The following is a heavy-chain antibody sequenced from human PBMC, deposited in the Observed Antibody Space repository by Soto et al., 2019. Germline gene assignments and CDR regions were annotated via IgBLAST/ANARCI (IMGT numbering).Heavy chain of an antibody. CDR1: GFTFSSYS. CDR2: ISSSSSYI. CDR3: ATLINYGDYFDY. J-gene: IGHJ4*02. Sequence: GGSLRLSCAASGFTFSSYSMNWVRQAPGKGLEWVSSISSSSSYIYYADSVKGRFTISRDNAKNSLYLQMNSLRAEDTAVYYCATLINYGDYFDYWGQGTLVTVSS. V-gene: IGHV3-21*01. D-gene: IGHD4-17*01.